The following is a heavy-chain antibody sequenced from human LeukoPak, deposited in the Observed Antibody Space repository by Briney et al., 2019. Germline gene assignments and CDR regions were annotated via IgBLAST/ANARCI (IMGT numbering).Heavy chain of an antibody. J-gene: IGHJ6*03. CDR1: GYTFTSYG. D-gene: IGHD6-13*01. V-gene: IGHV1-18*01. Sequence: ASVKVSCKASGYTFTSYGISWVRQAPGQGLEWMGWISAYNGNTNYAQKLQGRVTMTTDTSTSTAYMELRSLRSDDTAVYYCARDLMGYSSSWYGYYYYYMGVWGKGTTVTVSS. CDR2: ISAYNGNT. CDR3: ARDLMGYSSSWYGYYYYYMGV.